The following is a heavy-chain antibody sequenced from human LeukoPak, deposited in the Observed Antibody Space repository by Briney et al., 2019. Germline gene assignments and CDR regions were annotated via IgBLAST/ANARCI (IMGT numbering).Heavy chain of an antibody. J-gene: IGHJ4*02. CDR1: GDSINSLDL. Sequence: SGTLSLTCTVSGDSINSLDLWSWVRQPPGKGLEWIGEMYLSGTTHSNPSVKSRVTISIDKSKNQFFLNLSSVTAADTAVYYCAGLVGRYSSGLYYYYFDYWGQGTLATVS. D-gene: IGHD3-22*01. CDR2: MYLSGTT. V-gene: IGHV4-4*02. CDR3: AGLVGRYSSGLYYYYFDY.